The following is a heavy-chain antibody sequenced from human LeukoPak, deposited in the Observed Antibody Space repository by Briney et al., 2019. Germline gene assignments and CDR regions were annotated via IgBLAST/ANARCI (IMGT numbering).Heavy chain of an antibody. CDR1: GYTFTGYY. CDR3: ARDSSGWYGRGYYFDY. V-gene: IGHV1-2*02. D-gene: IGHD6-19*01. Sequence: ASVTVSCKASGYTFTGYYMHWVRQAPGQGLEWMGWINPNSGGTNYAQKFQGRVTMTRDTSISTAYMELSRLRSDDTAVYYCARDSSGWYGRGYYFDYWGQGTLVTVCS. CDR2: INPNSGGT. J-gene: IGHJ4*02.